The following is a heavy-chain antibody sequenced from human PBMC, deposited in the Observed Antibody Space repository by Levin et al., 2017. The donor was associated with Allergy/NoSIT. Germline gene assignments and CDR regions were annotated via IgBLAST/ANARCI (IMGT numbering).Heavy chain of an antibody. D-gene: IGHD3-9*01. V-gene: IGHV4-59*01. CDR2: IYYSGST. Sequence: SETLSLTCTVSGGSISSYYWSWIRQPPGKGLEWIGYIYYSGSTNYNPSLKSRVTISVDTSKNQFSLKLSSVTAADTAVYYCASSLRTYYDILTGYSHDAFDSWGQGTMVTVSS. J-gene: IGHJ3*02. CDR1: GGSISSYY. CDR3: ASSLRTYYDILTGYSHDAFDS.